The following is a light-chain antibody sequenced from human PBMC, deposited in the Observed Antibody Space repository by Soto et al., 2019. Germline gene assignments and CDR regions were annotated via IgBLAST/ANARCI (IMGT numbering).Light chain of an antibody. CDR2: STN. Sequence: QAVVTQEPSFSVSPGRTVTLTCGSSSGSVSTGYYPSWYQQTPGQAPRTLIYSTNTRSSGVPDRFSGSILGNKAALTITGAQADDEADYYCALYMGSGIWVFGGGTKLTVL. J-gene: IGLJ3*02. CDR3: ALYMGSGIWV. V-gene: IGLV8-61*01. CDR1: SGSVSTGYY.